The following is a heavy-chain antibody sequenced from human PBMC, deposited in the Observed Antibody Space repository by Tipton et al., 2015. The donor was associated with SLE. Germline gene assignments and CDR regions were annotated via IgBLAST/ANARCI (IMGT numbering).Heavy chain of an antibody. D-gene: IGHD1-26*01. CDR1: GGSISSHY. Sequence: TLSLTCTVSGGSISSHYWCWIRQPPGKGLEWIGYIYYSGSTNYKPSLTSRVTISVDTSKNQFSLKRSSGTAADTAGYYCASGVQWGPAFDLWGRGTLVTVSS. CDR3: ASGVQWGPAFDL. V-gene: IGHV4-59*11. CDR2: IYYSGST. J-gene: IGHJ2*01.